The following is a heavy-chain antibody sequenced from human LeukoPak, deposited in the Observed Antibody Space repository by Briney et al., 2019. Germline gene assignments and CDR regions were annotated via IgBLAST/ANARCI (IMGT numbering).Heavy chain of an antibody. CDR3: ARVSATVIPLFDY. J-gene: IGHJ4*02. CDR2: IKQDVSEK. D-gene: IGHD4-17*01. CDR1: GFTFSSYW. Sequence: GGSLRLSCAASGFTFSSYWMSWVRQAPGKGLEWVANIKQDVSEKYYVDSVKGRFTISRDNAKNSLYLQMNSLRAEDTAVYYCARVSATVIPLFDYWGQGALVTVSS. V-gene: IGHV3-7*01.